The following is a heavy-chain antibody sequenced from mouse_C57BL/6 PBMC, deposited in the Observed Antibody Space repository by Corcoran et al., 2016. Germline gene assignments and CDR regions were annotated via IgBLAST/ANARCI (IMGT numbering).Heavy chain of an antibody. J-gene: IGHJ2*01. Sequence: QVQLQPSGAELVKPGASVKLSCNASGYTFTAYPIHWVQQRSGQGLEWIGWFYPGSGSIKYNEKFKDKATLTADKSSSTVYMELSRLTSEDSAVYFCARHGLETYYIDYWGQGTTLTVS. CDR2: FYPGSGSI. CDR1: GYTFTAYP. CDR3: ARHGLETYYIDY. V-gene: IGHV1-62-2*01. D-gene: IGHD3-2*01.